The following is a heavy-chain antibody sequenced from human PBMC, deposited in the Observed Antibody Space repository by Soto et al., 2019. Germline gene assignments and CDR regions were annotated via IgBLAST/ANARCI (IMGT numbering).Heavy chain of an antibody. CDR2: ISYDGSNK. CDR1: GFTFSSYA. J-gene: IGHJ6*02. CDR3: ASTMDV. Sequence: QVQLVESGGGVVQPGRSLRLSCAASGFTFSSYAMNWVRQAPGKGLEWVAVISYDGSNKYYADSVKGRCTISRDNSKNTLYLQMNSLRVEDTAVYYCASTMDVWGQGTTVTVSS. V-gene: IGHV3-30-3*01.